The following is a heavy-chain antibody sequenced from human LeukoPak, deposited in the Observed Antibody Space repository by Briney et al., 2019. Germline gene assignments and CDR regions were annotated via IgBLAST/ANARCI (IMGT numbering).Heavy chain of an antibody. CDR2: ISSSSSYI. D-gene: IGHD6-13*01. Sequence: GGSLRLSCSASGFTFSREWMHWVRQAPGKGLEWVSSISSSSSYIYYADSVKGRFTISRDNAKNSLYLQMNSLRAEDTAVYYCASSSWRGYYFDYWGQGTLVTVSS. V-gene: IGHV3-21*01. CDR1: GFTFSREW. CDR3: ASSSWRGYYFDY. J-gene: IGHJ4*02.